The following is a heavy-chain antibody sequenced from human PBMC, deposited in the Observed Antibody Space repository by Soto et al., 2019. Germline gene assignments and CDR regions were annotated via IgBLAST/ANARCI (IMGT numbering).Heavy chain of an antibody. CDR1: GGSFSGYY. V-gene: IGHV4-34*01. CDR2: INHSGSP. J-gene: IGHJ5*02. CDR3: ATANWSHHYFDP. D-gene: IGHD1-1*01. Sequence: SETLSLTCAVYGGSFSGYYWSWLRQPPGKGLEWIGEINHSGSPNYDPSLKSRVTISVDTSKNQFSLKMTSVTAADTAVYYCATANWSHHYFDPWGQGTLVTVSS.